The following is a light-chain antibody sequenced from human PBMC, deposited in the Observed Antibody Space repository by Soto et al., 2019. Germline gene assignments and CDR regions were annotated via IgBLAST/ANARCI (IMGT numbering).Light chain of an antibody. Sequence: SYELTQPPSVSVAPEKTATITCGGYNIGNKRVHWYRQKPGQAPVLLISYDSDRPSGIPERFSGSNSENTATLTISRVEAGDEADYYCQVWDIMTDNYVFGSGTKLTVL. CDR3: QVWDIMTDNYV. CDR1: NIGNKR. V-gene: IGLV3-21*04. CDR2: YDS. J-gene: IGLJ1*01.